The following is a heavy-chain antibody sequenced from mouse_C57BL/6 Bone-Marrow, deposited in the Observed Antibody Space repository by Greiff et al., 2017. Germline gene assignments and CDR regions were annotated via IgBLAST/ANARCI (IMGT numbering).Heavy chain of an antibody. CDR2: ISNGGGST. V-gene: IGHV5-12*01. CDR3: ARLYAMDY. CDR1: GFTFSDYY. J-gene: IGHJ4*01. Sequence: EVKVVESGGGLVQPGGSLKLSCAASGFTFSDYYMYWVRQTPEKRLEWVAYISNGGGSTYYPDTVKGRFTISRDNAKNTLYLQMSRLKSEDTAMYYCARLYAMDYWGQGTSVTVSS.